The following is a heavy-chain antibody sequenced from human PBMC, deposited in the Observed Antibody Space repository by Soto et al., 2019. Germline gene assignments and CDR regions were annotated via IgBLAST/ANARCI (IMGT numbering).Heavy chain of an antibody. J-gene: IGHJ4*02. Sequence: GGSLRLSCAASGFTFSSSWMNWVRQAPGKGLEWVAGIKEDGSEKYYVDFVKGRFTISRDNVENSLYLQMNSLRGEDTAVYYCAREDSIIIPAVSDFWGQGTLVTVSS. CDR1: GFTFSSSW. D-gene: IGHD2-2*01. CDR2: IKEDGSEK. V-gene: IGHV3-7*01. CDR3: AREDSIIIPAVSDF.